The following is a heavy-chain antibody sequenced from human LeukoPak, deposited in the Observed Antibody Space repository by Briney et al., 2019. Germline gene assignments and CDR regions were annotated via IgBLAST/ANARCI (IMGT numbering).Heavy chain of an antibody. CDR3: ARQDYSNTNPNWFDP. CDR2: IYYSGST. CDR1: GGSISSSNYY. V-gene: IGHV4-39*01. D-gene: IGHD2-2*01. J-gene: IGHJ5*02. Sequence: SETLSLTCTVSGGSISSSNYYWGWIRQPPGKGLESIGSIYYSGSTYYNPSLKSRVTISVDTSKNQFSLKLSSVTAADTAMYYCARQDYSNTNPNWFDPWGPGPLVTVSS.